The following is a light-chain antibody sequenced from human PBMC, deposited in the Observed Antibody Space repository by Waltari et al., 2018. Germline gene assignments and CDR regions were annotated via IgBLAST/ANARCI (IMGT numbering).Light chain of an antibody. CDR3: QQRANWPPLT. CDR1: QSVYNF. Sequence: EVVLTQSPATRSLSPGDTATLSCRASQSVYNFLAWYQQNPGQAPRLLIYEASQRATGIPARFSGSGSGTDFTLTISNLEPEDVAVYYCQQRANWPPLTFGGGTKVEIK. CDR2: EAS. J-gene: IGKJ4*01. V-gene: IGKV3-11*01.